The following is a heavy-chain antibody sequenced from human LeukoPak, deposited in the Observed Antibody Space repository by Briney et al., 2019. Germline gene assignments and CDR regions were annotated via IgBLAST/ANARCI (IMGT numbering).Heavy chain of an antibody. CDR2: INHSGST. V-gene: IGHV4-34*01. CDR1: GGSFSGYY. CDR3: ARSAVGYFDY. J-gene: IGHJ4*02. Sequence: KPSETLSLTCAVYGGSFSGYYWSWIRQPPGKGLEWIGEINHSGSTNYNPSLKSRVTISVDTSKNQFSLKLSSVTAADTAVYYCARSAVGYFDYWGQGTLVTVSS. D-gene: IGHD4-23*01.